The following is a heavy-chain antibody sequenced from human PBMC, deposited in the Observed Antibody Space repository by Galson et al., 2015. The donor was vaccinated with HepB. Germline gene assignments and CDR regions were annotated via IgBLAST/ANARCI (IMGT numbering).Heavy chain of an antibody. CDR2: ISSSSSYT. V-gene: IGHV3-11*06. J-gene: IGHJ4*02. CDR3: ARVGPYGDYARRPFDY. D-gene: IGHD4-17*01. CDR1: GFTFSDYY. Sequence: SLRLSCAASGFTFSDYYMSWIRPAPGKGLEWVSYISSSSSYTNYADSVKGRFTISRDNAKNSLYLQMNSLRAEDTAVYYCARVGPYGDYARRPFDYWGQGTLVTVSS.